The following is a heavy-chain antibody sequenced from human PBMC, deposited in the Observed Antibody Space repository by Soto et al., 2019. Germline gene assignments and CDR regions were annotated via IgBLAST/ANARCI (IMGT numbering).Heavy chain of an antibody. CDR2: ISSSSSYT. V-gene: IGHV3-11*06. CDR1: GFTFSDYY. J-gene: IGHJ4*02. D-gene: IGHD4-17*01. CDR3: ARDEKYGGDYVSGVDY. Sequence: QVQLVESGGGLVKPGGSLRLSCAASGFTFSDYYMSWLRQAPGKGLEWVSYISSSSSYTNYADSVKGRFTISKDNAKNSLYLQMNSLRAEDTAVYYCARDEKYGGDYVSGVDYWGQGTLVTVSS.